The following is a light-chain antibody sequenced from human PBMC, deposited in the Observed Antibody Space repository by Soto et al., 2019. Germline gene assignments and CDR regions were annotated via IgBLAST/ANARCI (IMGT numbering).Light chain of an antibody. CDR2: GAS. V-gene: IGKV3-15*01. CDR1: QSIKFN. CDR3: QQYNSWPS. Sequence: EIVMTQSPATLSVSPGERATLSCRASQSIKFNLAWYQHKPGQAPRLLISGASIRATGIPGRFSGSGSGTEFTLTITSVQSEDFAIYYCQQYNSWPSFGQGTKVQMK. J-gene: IGKJ1*01.